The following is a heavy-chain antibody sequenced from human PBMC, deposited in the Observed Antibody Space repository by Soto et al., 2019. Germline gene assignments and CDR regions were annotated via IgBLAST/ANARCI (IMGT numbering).Heavy chain of an antibody. V-gene: IGHV5-51*01. D-gene: IGHD5-12*01. CDR3: ARPPSGYGAFGACPLRNGI. J-gene: IGHJ3*02. CDR2: IYPGDSDT. CDR1: GYSFTSYW. Sequence: PGESLKISCKGSGYSFTSYWIGWVRQMPGKGLEWMGIIYPGDSDTRYSPSFQGQVTISADKSISTAYLQWSSLKPSDTAMYYCARPPSGYGAFGACPLRNGIWGQGTMIVVSS.